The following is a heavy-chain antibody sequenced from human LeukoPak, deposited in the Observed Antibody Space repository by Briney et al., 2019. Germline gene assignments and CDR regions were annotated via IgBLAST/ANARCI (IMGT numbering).Heavy chain of an antibody. CDR3: ARDLHVDDILTGYSRE. CDR2: ISAYSGNT. Sequence: ASVKVSCKAAAYTCTSNGSSCVRQPPGQGLEWMGGISAYSGNTNCAQKPQGGVTMTTDTYTSIASMELRSLTSDDTAVYYCARDLHVDDILTGYSREWGQGTLVTGSS. D-gene: IGHD3-9*01. CDR1: AYTCTSNG. J-gene: IGHJ4*02. V-gene: IGHV1-18*01.